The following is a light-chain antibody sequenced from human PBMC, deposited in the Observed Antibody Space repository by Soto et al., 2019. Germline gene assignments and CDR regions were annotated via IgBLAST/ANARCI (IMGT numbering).Light chain of an antibody. Sequence: DIQMTQSPSTLSGSLGYRFTTTCPASQGINNYLAWYQQKPGKVPKLLIYDASTLHSGVPSRFSASGSGTDFTLTSSSLQPEDIATYYCQKYKSAPLTFGGGTKVEIK. J-gene: IGKJ4*01. CDR2: DAS. CDR1: QGINNY. CDR3: QKYKSAPLT. V-gene: IGKV1-27*01.